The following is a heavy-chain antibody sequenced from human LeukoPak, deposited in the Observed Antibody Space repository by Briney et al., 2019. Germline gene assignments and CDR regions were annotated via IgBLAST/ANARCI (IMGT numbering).Heavy chain of an antibody. J-gene: IGHJ1*01. CDR3: AKVSNVDERYFQQ. V-gene: IGHV3-30*02. CDR2: IRYDGSKK. Sequence: GGSLRLSCAASGFIFISYGMHWVRQAPGKGLEWVAFIRYDGSKKDYADSVKGRFTIPRDNSKNTLYLQMNSLRAENTAVYYCAKVSNVDERYFQQWGQGTLVTVSS. CDR1: GFIFISYG.